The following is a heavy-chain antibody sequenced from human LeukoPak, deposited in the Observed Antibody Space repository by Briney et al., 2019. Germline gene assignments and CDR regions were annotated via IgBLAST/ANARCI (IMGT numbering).Heavy chain of an antibody. Sequence: ASVKVSCKASGYTFTSYDINWVRQATGQGLEWMGWMNPNSGNTGYAQKFQGRVTITMNTSISTAYMELSRLRSEDTAVYYCARTSGRRILVGATLGAFDIWGQGTMVTVSS. CDR3: ARTSGRRILVGATLGAFDI. CDR1: GYTFTSYD. V-gene: IGHV1-8*03. CDR2: MNPNSGNT. J-gene: IGHJ3*02. D-gene: IGHD1-26*01.